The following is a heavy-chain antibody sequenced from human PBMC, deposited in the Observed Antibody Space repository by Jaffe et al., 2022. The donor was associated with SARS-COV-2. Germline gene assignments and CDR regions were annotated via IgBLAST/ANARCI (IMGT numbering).Heavy chain of an antibody. J-gene: IGHJ6*03. V-gene: IGHV4-59*01. CDR1: GGSSSSYY. Sequence: QVQLQESGPGLVKPSETLSLTCAVSGGSSSSYYWSWVRQPPGKGLEWIGYVSYTGDTNFNPSLKSRATMSVDTSKNQLSLRLTSVTAADTAVYYCAREMRIRGLVAFSFYSYMDVWGKGTTVIVSS. CDR3: AREMRIRGLVAFSFYSYMDV. D-gene: IGHD3-10*01. CDR2: VSYTGDT.